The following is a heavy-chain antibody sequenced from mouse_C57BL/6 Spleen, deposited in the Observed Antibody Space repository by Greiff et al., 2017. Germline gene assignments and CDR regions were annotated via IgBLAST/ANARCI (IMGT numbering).Heavy chain of an antibody. CDR2: IHPNSGST. D-gene: IGHD2-1*01. V-gene: IGHV1-64*01. CDR1: GYTFTSYW. Sequence: QVQLQQPGAELVKPGASVKLSCKASGYTFTSYWMHWVKQRPGQGLEWIGMIHPNSGSTNYNEKFKSKATLTVDKSSSTAYMQLSSLTSEDAAVYYCAGNYDWYFDVWGTGTTVTVSS. CDR3: AGNYDWYFDV. J-gene: IGHJ1*03.